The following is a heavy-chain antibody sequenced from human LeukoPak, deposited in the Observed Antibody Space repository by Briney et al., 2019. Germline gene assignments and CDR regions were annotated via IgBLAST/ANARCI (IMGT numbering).Heavy chain of an antibody. D-gene: IGHD3-16*01. J-gene: IGHJ5*02. CDR3: ARGIQLNRLRGEFWFEP. CDR1: GGSISSYY. CDR2: IYYSGST. V-gene: IGHV4-59*01. Sequence: PSETLSLTCTVSGGSISSYYWSWIRQPPGKGLEWIGYIYYSGSTNYNPSLKSRVTISVDTSKNQFSLKLSSVTAADPAVYYCARGIQLNRLRGEFWFEPWGQGTLVTVSS.